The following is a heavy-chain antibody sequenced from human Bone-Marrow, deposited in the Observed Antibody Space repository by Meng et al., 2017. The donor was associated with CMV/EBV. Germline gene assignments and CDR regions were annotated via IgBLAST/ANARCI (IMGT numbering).Heavy chain of an antibody. Sequence: GESLKISCTASGFTFGDYAISWVRQAPGKGLEWVGFIRSKTYGGTTEYATSVKGRFTISRDDSKSIAYLQMNSLKTEDTAVYYCTTEGSTRSLWGGYFDYWGQGTLVTVSS. CDR3: TTEGSTRSLWGGYFDY. CDR2: IRSKTYGGTT. D-gene: IGHD2-2*01. CDR1: GFTFGDYA. V-gene: IGHV3-49*04. J-gene: IGHJ4*02.